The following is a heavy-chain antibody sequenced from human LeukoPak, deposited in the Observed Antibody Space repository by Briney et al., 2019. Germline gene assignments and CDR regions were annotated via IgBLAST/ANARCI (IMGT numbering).Heavy chain of an antibody. CDR3: AKEEGSGRYYFDS. CDR1: GFTFSTYP. D-gene: IGHD6-19*01. V-gene: IGHV3-23*01. CDR2: ISGSGGST. Sequence: GGSLRLSCAASGFTFSTYPMSWVRQAPGKGLEWVSGISGSGGSTYYADSVKGRFTISRDISKNTLYLQMNSLRAEDTAVYYCAKEEGSGRYYFDSWGKGPLVTVSS. J-gene: IGHJ4*02.